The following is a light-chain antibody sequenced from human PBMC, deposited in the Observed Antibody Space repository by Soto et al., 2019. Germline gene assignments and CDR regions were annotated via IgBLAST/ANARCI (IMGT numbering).Light chain of an antibody. CDR2: DVS. CDR1: QSVSSY. CDR3: QQRNYWQVT. Sequence: EIEMTQSPATLCVSPGEGATRSCRASQSVSSYLAWYQQKPGQAPRLLIYDVSNRATGIPARFSGSGSGTDFTLTISSLEPEDFAVYYCQQRNYWQVTFGQGTRLEIK. V-gene: IGKV3-11*01. J-gene: IGKJ5*01.